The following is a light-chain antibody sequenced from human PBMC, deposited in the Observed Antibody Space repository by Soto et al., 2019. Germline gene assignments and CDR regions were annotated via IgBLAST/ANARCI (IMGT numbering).Light chain of an antibody. Sequence: QSALTQPASVSGSPGQSVTISCTGTSSDVGTYKYVSWYQQHPGKAPKLMIYEVSNRPSGVSNRFSGSKSGNTASLTISGLHTEDEADYYCSSYTSSSPCVFGTGTKLTVL. CDR2: EVS. J-gene: IGLJ1*01. V-gene: IGLV2-14*01. CDR1: SSDVGTYKY. CDR3: SSYTSSSPCV.